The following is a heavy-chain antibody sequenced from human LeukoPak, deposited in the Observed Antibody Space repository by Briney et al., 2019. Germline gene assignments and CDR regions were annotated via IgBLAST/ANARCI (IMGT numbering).Heavy chain of an antibody. CDR3: ARGWRTTLSDYYYGMDV. V-gene: IGHV4-34*01. D-gene: IGHD1-1*01. J-gene: IGHJ6*02. CDR2: INHSGST. CDR1: GGSFSGYY. Sequence: SETLSLTCAVYGGSFSGYYWSWILQPPGKGLEWIGEINHSGSTNYNPSLKSRVTISVDTSKNQLSLKLSSVTAADTAVYYCARGWRTTLSDYYYGMDVWGQGTTVTVSS.